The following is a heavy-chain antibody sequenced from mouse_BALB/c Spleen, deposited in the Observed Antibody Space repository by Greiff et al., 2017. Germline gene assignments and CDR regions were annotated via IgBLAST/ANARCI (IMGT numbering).Heavy chain of an antibody. CDR3: ARYYPPYYAMDY. J-gene: IGHJ4*01. CDR1: GDSITSGY. CDR2: ISYSGST. V-gene: IGHV3-8*02. Sequence: EVKLMESGPSLVKPSQTLSLTCSVTGDSITSGYWNWIRKFPGNKLEYMGYISYSGSTYYNPSLKSRISITRDTSKNQYYLQLNSVTTEDTATYYCARYYPPYYAMDYWGQGTSVTVSS.